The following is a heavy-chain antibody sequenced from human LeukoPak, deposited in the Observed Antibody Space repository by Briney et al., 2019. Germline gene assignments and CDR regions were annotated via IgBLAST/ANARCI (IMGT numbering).Heavy chain of an antibody. CDR3: ARGRLRVTIFGPYNWFDP. V-gene: IGHV4-34*01. CDR1: AGSFSGYY. Sequence: PSETLSLTCAVYAGSFSGYYWSWIRQPPGKGLEWIGEINHSGSTNYNPSLKSRVTISVDTSKNQFSLKLSSVTAADTAVYYCARGRLRVTIFGPYNWFDPWGQGTLVTVSS. D-gene: IGHD3-3*01. J-gene: IGHJ5*02. CDR2: INHSGST.